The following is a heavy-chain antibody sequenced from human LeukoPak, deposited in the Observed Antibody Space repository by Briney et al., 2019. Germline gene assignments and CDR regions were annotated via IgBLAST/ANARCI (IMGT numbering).Heavy chain of an antibody. CDR1: GPSVSSLY. CDR3: ARHRAYSSSSPFDY. J-gene: IGHJ4*02. D-gene: IGHD6-6*01. Sequence: PSETLSLTCPVYGPSVSSLYWSWVRQPPGKGLEWIGYSDCAGSTNYNASLKSRFTMFVDMSKNQFSLRLSSVTAADTAVYYCARHRAYSSSSPFDYWGQGTLVTVSS. V-gene: IGHV4-59*08. CDR2: SDCAGST.